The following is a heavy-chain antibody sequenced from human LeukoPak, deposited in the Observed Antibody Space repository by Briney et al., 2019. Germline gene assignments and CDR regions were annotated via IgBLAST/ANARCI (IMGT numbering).Heavy chain of an antibody. D-gene: IGHD4-23*01. CDR2: ISSSSSYI. CDR1: GFTFSSYS. Sequence: GGSLRLSCAASGFTFSSYSMNWVRQAPGKGLEWVSSISSSSSYIYYADSVKGRFTISRDNAKNSLYLQMNSLRAENTAVYYCARGGNSGPYFDYWGQGTLVTVSS. J-gene: IGHJ4*02. V-gene: IGHV3-21*01. CDR3: ARGGNSGPYFDY.